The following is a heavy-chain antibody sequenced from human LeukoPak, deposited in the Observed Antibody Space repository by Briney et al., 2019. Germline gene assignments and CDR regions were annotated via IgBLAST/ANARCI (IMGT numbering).Heavy chain of an antibody. V-gene: IGHV3-48*02. CDR1: GFTFSGYS. J-gene: IGHJ4*02. CDR3: VRDRFYSFDY. Sequence: SGGSLRLSCAASGFTFSGYSMNWVRQAPGKGLEWISYISSSSSAIYYADSVKGRFTISRDNAKNSLYLQMNSLRDEDTAVYYCVRDRFYSFDYWGQGTLVTVSS. CDR2: ISSSSSAI.